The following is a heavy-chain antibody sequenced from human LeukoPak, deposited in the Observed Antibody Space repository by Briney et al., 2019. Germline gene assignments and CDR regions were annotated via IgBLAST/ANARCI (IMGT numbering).Heavy chain of an antibody. CDR3: ARGGGSYDFWSGYYAWAEYFQH. J-gene: IGHJ1*01. CDR2: IIPIFGTA. Sequence: GASVKVSCKASGGTFISYAISWVGQAPGQGREWMGGIIPIFGTANYAQKFQGRGTITTDEATSTASMELSSLTSEDTAVYYCARGGGSYDFWSGYYAWAEYFQHWGQGTLVTVSS. V-gene: IGHV1-69*05. CDR1: GGTFISYA. D-gene: IGHD3-3*01.